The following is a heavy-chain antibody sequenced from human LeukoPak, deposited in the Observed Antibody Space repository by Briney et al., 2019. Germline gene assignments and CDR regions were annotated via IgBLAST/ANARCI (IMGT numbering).Heavy chain of an antibody. J-gene: IGHJ4*02. CDR1: GFTFSSYG. V-gene: IGHV3-23*01. Sequence: PGGTLRLSCAASGFTFSSYGMSWVRQAPGKGLEWVSAISGSGGSTYYADSVKGRFTISRDNAKNSLYLQMNSLRADDTAVYYCASHSGWYFYFDYWGQGTLVTVSS. D-gene: IGHD6-19*01. CDR2: ISGSGGST. CDR3: ASHSGWYFYFDY.